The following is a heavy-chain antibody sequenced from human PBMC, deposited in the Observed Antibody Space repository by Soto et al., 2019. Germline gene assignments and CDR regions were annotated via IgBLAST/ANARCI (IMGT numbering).Heavy chain of an antibody. CDR2: IYYSWSS. V-gene: IGHV4-30-4*01. D-gene: IGHD2-21*02. CDR3: VSPQGDSPPFDS. Sequence: SAPLSLTCAASGGSIISGHYPWTWIRQPPGKGLELIVYIYYSWSSYYNPSLKVRVTISLYKSKKHCSRRFTSVTAADTAVYYCVSPQGDSPPFDSGGQGTLVTVSS. CDR1: GGSIISGHYP. J-gene: IGHJ4*02.